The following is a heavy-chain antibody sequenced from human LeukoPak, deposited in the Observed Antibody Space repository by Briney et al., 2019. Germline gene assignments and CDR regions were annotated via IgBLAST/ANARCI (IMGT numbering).Heavy chain of an antibody. CDR2: INSDGSST. CDR3: ARGDSRSGFDY. CDR1: GFTFSSYW. V-gene: IGHV3-74*03. J-gene: IGHJ4*02. Sequence: GGSLGLSCAASGFTFSSYWMHWVRQGPGKGLVWVSRINSDGSSTTYADSVKGRFTISRDNAKNTLYLQMNSLRAEDTAVYYCARGDSRSGFDYWGQGTLVTVSS. D-gene: IGHD3-3*01.